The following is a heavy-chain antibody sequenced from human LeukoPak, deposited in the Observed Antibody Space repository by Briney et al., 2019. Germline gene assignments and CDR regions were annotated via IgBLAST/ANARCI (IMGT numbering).Heavy chain of an antibody. CDR1: GGSISSHY. CDR3: ARGVYIAAAQYGY. D-gene: IGHD6-13*01. J-gene: IGHJ4*02. CDR2: IYYSGTT. V-gene: IGHV4-59*11. Sequence: KASETLSLTCTVSGGSISSHYWSWLRQPPGKGLEWIGYIYYSGTTNYNPSLKSRVTISVDTSKNQFSLKLSSVTAADTAVYYCARGVYIAAAQYGYWGQGTLVTVSS.